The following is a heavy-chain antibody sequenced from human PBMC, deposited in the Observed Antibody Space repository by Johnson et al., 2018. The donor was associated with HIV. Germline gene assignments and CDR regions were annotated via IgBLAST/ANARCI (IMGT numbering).Heavy chain of an antibody. V-gene: IGHV3-23*04. Sequence: VQLVESGGGLVQPGGSLRLSCAASGLTFTNYAMNWVRQAPGKRLEWVSTISDSTYYADSVKGRFTISRGNSKNTLYLQMNSLRAEDTAVYCCARESTPWGGDYVGYGFDIWGQGTMVTVSS. CDR2: ISDST. CDR1: GLTFTNYA. J-gene: IGHJ3*02. CDR3: ARESTPWGGDYVGYGFDI. D-gene: IGHD4-17*01.